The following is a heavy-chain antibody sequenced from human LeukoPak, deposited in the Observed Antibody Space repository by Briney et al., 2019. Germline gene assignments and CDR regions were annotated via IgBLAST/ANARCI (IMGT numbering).Heavy chain of an antibody. Sequence: GGSLRLSCAASGFTFSSYAMSWVRQAPGKGLEWVSVISGSGTSTSYADSVKGRFTISRDNSKNTLYLQMNSLRAEDTAVYYCAREDPLGYCSSTSCPQYYYYGMDVWGQGTTVTVSS. CDR2: ISGSGTST. D-gene: IGHD2-2*01. J-gene: IGHJ6*02. V-gene: IGHV3-23*01. CDR3: AREDPLGYCSSTSCPQYYYYGMDV. CDR1: GFTFSSYA.